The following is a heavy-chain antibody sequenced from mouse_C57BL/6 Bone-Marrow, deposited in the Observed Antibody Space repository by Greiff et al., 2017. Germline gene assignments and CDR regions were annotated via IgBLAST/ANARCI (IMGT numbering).Heavy chain of an antibody. CDR2: IGPENGDT. J-gene: IGHJ1*03. D-gene: IGHD2-4*01. V-gene: IGHV14-4*01. CDR1: GFHIKDDY. CDR3: TTLNDYDWYFDV. Sequence: EVQLQESGAELVRPGASVKLSCTASGFHIKDDYMHWVKQRPEQGLEWIGWIGPENGDTEYASTFQGKATITADTSSNPAYLQLSSLTSEDTAVYYCTTLNDYDWYFDVWGTGTTVTVSS.